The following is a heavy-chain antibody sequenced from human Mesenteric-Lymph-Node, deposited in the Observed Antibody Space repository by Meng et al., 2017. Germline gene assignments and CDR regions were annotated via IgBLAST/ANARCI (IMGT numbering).Heavy chain of an antibody. CDR1: GFTSSSYE. V-gene: IGHV3-48*03. D-gene: IGHD1-26*01. CDR3: ARVGGGGYEYYFDY. Sequence: LSLTCAASGFTSSSYEMNWVRQAPGKGLVWISYISSSGSTMYYADSVKGRITISRNNAKNSLYLQMNSLRAEDTAVYYCARVGGGGYEYYFDYWGPGTLVTVSS. CDR2: ISSSGSTM. J-gene: IGHJ4*02.